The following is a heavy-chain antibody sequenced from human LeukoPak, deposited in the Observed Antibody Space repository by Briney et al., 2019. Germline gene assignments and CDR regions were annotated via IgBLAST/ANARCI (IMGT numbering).Heavy chain of an antibody. CDR3: ARHQISSSRKSHFDY. D-gene: IGHD6-13*01. V-gene: IGHV4-39*01. Sequence: GSLRLSCAASGFTFSSYGMHWVRQAPGKGLEWIGSIYYSGSTYYNPSLKSRVTISVDTSKNQFSLKLSSVTAADTAVYYCARHQISSSRKSHFDYWDQGTLVTVSS. CDR1: GFTFSSYG. J-gene: IGHJ4*02. CDR2: IYYSGST.